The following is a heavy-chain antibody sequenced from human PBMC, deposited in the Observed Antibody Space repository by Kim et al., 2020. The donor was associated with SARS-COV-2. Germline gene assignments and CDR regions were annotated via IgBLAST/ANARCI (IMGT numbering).Heavy chain of an antibody. CDR3: ARGSKTGYSQRKYYYYGSDV. J-gene: IGHJ6*02. D-gene: IGHD5-18*01. CDR1: GGSISSGDYY. V-gene: IGHV4-30-4*01. CDR2: IDYSGST. Sequence: SETLSLTCTVSGGSISSGDYYWSWIRQPPGKGLEWIGYIDYSGSTYYNPPLKSRVTISVDTSKNQFSLKLSSVTAADTAVYYCARGSKTGYSQRKYYYYGSDVWGQGTTFTVSS.